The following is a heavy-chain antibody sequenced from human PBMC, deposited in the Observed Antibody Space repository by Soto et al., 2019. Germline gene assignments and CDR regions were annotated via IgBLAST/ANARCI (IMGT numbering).Heavy chain of an antibody. D-gene: IGHD5-18*01. Sequence: PGGSLRLSCAASGFTFSSYGMHWVRQAPGKGLEWVAVISYDGSNKYYADSVKGRFTISRDNSKNTLYLQMNSLRAEDTAVYYCAKEGAGYSYGYSPFDYWGQGTLVTVSS. V-gene: IGHV3-30*18. CDR1: GFTFSSYG. CDR2: ISYDGSNK. CDR3: AKEGAGYSYGYSPFDY. J-gene: IGHJ4*02.